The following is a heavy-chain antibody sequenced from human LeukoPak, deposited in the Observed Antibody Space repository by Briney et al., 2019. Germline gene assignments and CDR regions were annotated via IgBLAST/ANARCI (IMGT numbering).Heavy chain of an antibody. V-gene: IGHV4-59*01. CDR2: IYYSGST. J-gene: IGHJ5*02. Sequence: SETLSLTCTVSGGSISNYYWSWIRQPPGKGLEWIGYIYYSGSTNYNPSLKSRVTISVDTSKNQFSLKVNSVTAADTAVYYCARVRITIFGVVDRVFDPWGQGTLVTVSS. CDR1: GGSISNYY. D-gene: IGHD3-3*01. CDR3: ARVRITIFGVVDRVFDP.